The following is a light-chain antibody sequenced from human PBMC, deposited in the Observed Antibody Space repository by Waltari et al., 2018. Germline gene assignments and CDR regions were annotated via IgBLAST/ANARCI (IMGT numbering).Light chain of an antibody. CDR1: RSDVGSNRV. CDR3: CSYVGTNNYHL. CDR2: EDF. Sequence: QSALTQPASVSGSPGRSVTISCTEARSDVGSNRVLSWFQQRPGKAPKILIYEDFKHPSGIANRGSGPNAGNTASLTIARLQAEDEADYYCCSYVGTNNYHLFGGGTKLTVL. V-gene: IGLV2-23*01. J-gene: IGLJ2*01.